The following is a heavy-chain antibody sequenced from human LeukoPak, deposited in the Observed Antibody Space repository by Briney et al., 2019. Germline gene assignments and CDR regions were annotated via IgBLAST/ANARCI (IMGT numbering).Heavy chain of an antibody. D-gene: IGHD3-22*01. Sequence: ASVKVSCKASGYTFTGYYMHWVRQAPGQGLEWMGWINPNSGGTNYAQKFQGRVTMTRDTSISTAYMELSRLRPDDTAVYYCARGDGWLLSHFDYWGQGTLVTVSS. CDR3: ARGDGWLLSHFDY. J-gene: IGHJ4*02. CDR2: INPNSGGT. V-gene: IGHV1-2*02. CDR1: GYTFTGYY.